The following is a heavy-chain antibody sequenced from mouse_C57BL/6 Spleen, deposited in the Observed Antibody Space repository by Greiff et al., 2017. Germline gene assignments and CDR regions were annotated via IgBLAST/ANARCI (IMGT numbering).Heavy chain of an antibody. CDR2: IDPNSGGT. Sequence: QVQLQQPGAELVKPGASVKLSCKASGYTFNSYWMHWVKQRPGRGLEWIGRIDPNSGGTKCNEKFKSKATLTVDKPSSTAYMQLSSLTPEDSAVVYYARAPRLYGSSLDYWGQGTTLTVSS. J-gene: IGHJ2*01. CDR1: GYTFNSYW. D-gene: IGHD1-1*01. V-gene: IGHV1-72*01. CDR3: ARAPRLYGSSLDY.